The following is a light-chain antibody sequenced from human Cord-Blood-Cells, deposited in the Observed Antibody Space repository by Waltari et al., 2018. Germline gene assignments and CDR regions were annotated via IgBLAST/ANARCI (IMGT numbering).Light chain of an antibody. J-gene: IGLJ3*02. Sequence: QSALTQPASVSGSPGQSITISCTGTSSDVGSYNLVSWYQQHPGKAPKLMIYEGSKRPSGVSNCFSGSKSGNTASLTISGLQAEDEADYYCCSYAGSSTSRVFGGGTKLTVL. CDR2: EGS. CDR3: CSYAGSSTSRV. CDR1: SSDVGSYNL. V-gene: IGLV2-23*01.